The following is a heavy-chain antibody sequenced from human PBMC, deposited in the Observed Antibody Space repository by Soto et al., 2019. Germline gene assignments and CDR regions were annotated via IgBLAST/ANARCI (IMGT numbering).Heavy chain of an antibody. Sequence: PGGSLRLSCAASGFTFSSYPMSWVRLAPGKGLEWVSAISGSGGNTDYADSVKGRFTISRDNSKNTLYLQMNSLRAEDTAVYHCAKRLGGSKAFDYWGQGTLVTVSS. D-gene: IGHD3-16*01. CDR3: AKRLGGSKAFDY. J-gene: IGHJ4*02. V-gene: IGHV3-23*01. CDR2: ISGSGGNT. CDR1: GFTFSSYP.